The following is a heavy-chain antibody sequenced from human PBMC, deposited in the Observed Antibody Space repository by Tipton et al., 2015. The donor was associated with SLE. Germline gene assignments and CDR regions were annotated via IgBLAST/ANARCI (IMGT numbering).Heavy chain of an antibody. Sequence: SLRLSCAASGFTFSSYGMHWVRQAPGKGLEWVAVIWYDGSNKYYADSVKGRFTISRDNSKNTLYLQMNSLRAEDTAVYYCAKGDGIPDIVVVPAAISGGMDVWGQGTTVTVSS. CDR3: AKGDGIPDIVVVPAAISGGMDV. CDR2: IWYDGSNK. D-gene: IGHD2-2*01. V-gene: IGHV3-30*18. CDR1: GFTFSSYG. J-gene: IGHJ6*02.